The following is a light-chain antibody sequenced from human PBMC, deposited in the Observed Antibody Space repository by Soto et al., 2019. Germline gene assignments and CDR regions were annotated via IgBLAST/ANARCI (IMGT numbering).Light chain of an antibody. V-gene: IGLV2-11*01. CDR3: CSYAGAYTWM. CDR1: SSDVGGYDY. CDR2: DVT. Sequence: QSVLTQPRSVSGSPGQSVTISCTGTSSDVGGYDYVSWCQQHPGKAPKLLIYDVTRRPSGVPDRFSGSKSGNTVSLTISGLQAEDEADYYCCSYAGAYTWMFGGGTQLTVL. J-gene: IGLJ3*02.